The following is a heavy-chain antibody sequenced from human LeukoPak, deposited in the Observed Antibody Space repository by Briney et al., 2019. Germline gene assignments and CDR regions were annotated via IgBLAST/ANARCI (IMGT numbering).Heavy chain of an antibody. J-gene: IGHJ4*02. Sequence: GGSLRLSCAASGFTFDDYAMRWVRQAPGKGLEWVSGISWNNGSLGYADSVKGRFTISRDNAKNSLYLQMNSLRAEDTALYYCAKARSGYSHYFDYWGQGTLVTVSS. V-gene: IGHV3-9*01. CDR3: AKARSGYSHYFDY. D-gene: IGHD3-3*01. CDR2: ISWNNGSL. CDR1: GFTFDDYA.